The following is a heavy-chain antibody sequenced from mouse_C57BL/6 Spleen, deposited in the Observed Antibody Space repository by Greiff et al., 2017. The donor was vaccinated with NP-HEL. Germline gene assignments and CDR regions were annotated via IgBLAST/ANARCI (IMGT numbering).Heavy chain of an antibody. CDR2: INPSNGGT. CDR3: AREETAQANYFDY. CDR1: GYTFTSYW. V-gene: IGHV1-53*01. Sequence: VKLQQPGTELVKPGASVKLSCKASGYTFTSYWMHWVKQRPGQGLEWIGNINPSNGGTNYNEKFKSKATLPVDKSSSTAYMQLSSLTSEDSAVYYCAREETAQANYFDYWGQGTTLTVSS. D-gene: IGHD3-2*02. J-gene: IGHJ2*01.